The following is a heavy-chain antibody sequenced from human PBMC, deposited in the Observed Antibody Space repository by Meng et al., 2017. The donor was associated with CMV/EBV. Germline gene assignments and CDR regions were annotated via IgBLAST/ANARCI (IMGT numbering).Heavy chain of an antibody. CDR2: ISGSGGST. CDR3: ARGTYDFWSGYYMGLDY. Sequence: GGSLRLSCAASGFTFSSYAMSWVRQAPGKGLEWVSAISGSGGSTYYADSVKGRFTISRDNAKNSLYLQMNSLRAEDTAVYYCARGTYDFWSGYYMGLDYWGQGTLVTVSS. CDR1: GFTFSSYA. V-gene: IGHV3-23*01. D-gene: IGHD3-3*01. J-gene: IGHJ4*02.